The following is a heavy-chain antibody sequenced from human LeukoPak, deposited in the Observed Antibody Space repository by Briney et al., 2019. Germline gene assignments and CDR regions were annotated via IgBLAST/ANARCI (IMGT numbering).Heavy chain of an antibody. D-gene: IGHD6-13*01. CDR1: GYTFTSYG. Sequence: SVKVSRKASGYTFTSYGISWVRQAPGQGLEWMGGIIPIFGTANYAQKFQGRVTITTDESTSTAYMELSSLRSEDTAVYYCASPPQIAAAGDSFFDYWGQGTLVTVSS. J-gene: IGHJ4*02. V-gene: IGHV1-69*05. CDR3: ASPPQIAAAGDSFFDY. CDR2: IIPIFGTA.